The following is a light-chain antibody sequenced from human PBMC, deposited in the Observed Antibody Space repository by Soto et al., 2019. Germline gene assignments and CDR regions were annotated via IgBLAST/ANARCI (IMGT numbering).Light chain of an antibody. CDR3: AAWDDSLNGPL. CDR1: SSNVGSNF. CDR2: SDN. Sequence: QLVLTQPPSASGTPGQRVTISCSGSSSNVGSNFVNWYQHLPGTAPKLLIHSDNRRPSGVPDRFSGSKSGTSASLAISGLQSEDEADYYCAAWDDSLNGPLFGGGTQLTVL. V-gene: IGLV1-44*01. J-gene: IGLJ2*01.